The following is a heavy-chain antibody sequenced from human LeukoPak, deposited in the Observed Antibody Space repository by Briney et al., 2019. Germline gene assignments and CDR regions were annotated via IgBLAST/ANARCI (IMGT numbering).Heavy chain of an antibody. D-gene: IGHD3-10*01. CDR2: IYYSGST. CDR1: GGSISSYY. J-gene: IGHJ3*02. CDR3: ARVPPYYYGSGSLIDAFDI. V-gene: IGHV4-59*01. Sequence: SGTLSLTCTVSGGSISSYYWSWIRQPPGKGLEWIGYIYYSGSTNYNPSLKSRVTISVDTSKNQFSLKLSSVTAADTAVYYCARVPPYYYGSGSLIDAFDIWGQGTMVTVSS.